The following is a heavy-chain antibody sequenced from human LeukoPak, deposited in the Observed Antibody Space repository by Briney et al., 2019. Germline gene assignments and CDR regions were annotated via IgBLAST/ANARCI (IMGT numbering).Heavy chain of an antibody. CDR2: VYTRGRT. CDR3: ARLNHSSGAAAGIKSYYYYMDV. V-gene: IGHV4-4*09. D-gene: IGHD1-14*01. CDR1: GGSISRYY. Sequence: SKPLSLTCTVWGGSISRYYGIWLRQPPGKGREGIGYVYTRGRTNYNPSLKSRVTISVDTSRNRFSLELSSVTAADTDVYYRARLNHSSGAAAGIKSYYYYMDVWGKGTTVTVSS. J-gene: IGHJ6*03.